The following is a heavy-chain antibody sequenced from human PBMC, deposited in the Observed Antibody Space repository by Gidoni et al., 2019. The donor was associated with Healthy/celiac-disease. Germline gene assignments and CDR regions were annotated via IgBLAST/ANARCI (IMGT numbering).Heavy chain of an antibody. D-gene: IGHD2-2*01. CDR1: GGSISSYY. J-gene: IGHJ6*02. CDR3: ARVDCSSTSCYYYGMDV. CDR2: IYTSGST. Sequence: QVQLQESGPGLVKPSETLSLTCTVSGGSISSYYWSWIRQPAGKGLEWIGRIYTSGSTNYNPSLKSRVTMSVDTSKNQFSLKLSSVTAADTAVYYCARVDCSSTSCYYYGMDVWGQGTTVTVSS. V-gene: IGHV4-4*07.